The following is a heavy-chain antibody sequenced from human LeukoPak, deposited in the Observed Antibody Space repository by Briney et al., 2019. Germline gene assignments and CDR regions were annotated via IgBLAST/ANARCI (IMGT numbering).Heavy chain of an antibody. CDR3: ARGRRSLPYGSGSYYS. D-gene: IGHD3-10*01. V-gene: IGHV4-34*01. Sequence: SETLSLTCAVYGGSFSGYYWSWIRQPPGKGLEWIGEINHSGSTNYNPSLKSRVTISVDTSKNQFSLKLSSVTAAGTAVYYCARGRRSLPYGSGSYYSWGQGTLVTVSS. J-gene: IGHJ5*02. CDR1: GGSFSGYY. CDR2: INHSGST.